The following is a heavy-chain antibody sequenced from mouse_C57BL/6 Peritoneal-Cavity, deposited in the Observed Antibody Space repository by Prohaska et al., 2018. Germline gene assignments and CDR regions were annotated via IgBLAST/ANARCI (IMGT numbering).Heavy chain of an antibody. CDR1: GFTFSGFW. Sequence: EVQLLETGGGLVQPGGSRGLSCEGSGFTFSGFWMSWVRQTPGKTLEWIGDINSDGSAINCVPSIKDRFTIFRDNDKSTLYLQMSNVRAEDTATYFCMSCHDGYWYFDVWGTGTTVTVSS. V-gene: IGHV11-2*01. D-gene: IGHD6-1*01. J-gene: IGHJ1*03. CDR3: MSCHDGYWYFDV. CDR2: INSDGSAI.